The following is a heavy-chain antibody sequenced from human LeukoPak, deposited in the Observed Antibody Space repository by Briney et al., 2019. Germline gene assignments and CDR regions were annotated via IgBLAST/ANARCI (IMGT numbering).Heavy chain of an antibody. CDR3: ARVQSSTWTGGAFDL. V-gene: IGHV3-20*04. J-gene: IGHJ3*01. CDR2: INWNGGRT. Sequence: GGSLRLSCVASGHIFGDSGLTWVRQVPGRGLEWVTGINWNGGRTDYADSVRGRFTISRDNAKNSLYLQMNSLSAEDTAFYYCARVQSSTWTGGAFDLWGQGTMVTVSS. D-gene: IGHD6-13*01. CDR1: GHIFGDSG.